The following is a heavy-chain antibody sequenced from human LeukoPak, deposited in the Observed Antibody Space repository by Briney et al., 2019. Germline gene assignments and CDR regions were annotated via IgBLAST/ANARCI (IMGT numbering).Heavy chain of an antibody. CDR1: GFTFSKAW. D-gene: IGHD3-10*01. CDR3: TTDGQWFGELSRD. V-gene: IGHV3-15*01. J-gene: IGHJ4*02. CDR2: IKSKTDGGTT. Sequence: MTGGSLRLSCAASGFTFSKAWMSWVRQAPGKGLEWVGRIKSKTDGGTTDYAAPVKGRFTISRDDSKNTLYLQMNSLKTEDTAVYYCTTDGQWFGELSRDWGQGTLVTVSS.